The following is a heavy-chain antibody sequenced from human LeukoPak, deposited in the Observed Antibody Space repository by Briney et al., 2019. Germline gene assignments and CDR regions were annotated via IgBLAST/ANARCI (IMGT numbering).Heavy chain of an antibody. V-gene: IGHV1-2*02. D-gene: IGHD5-18*01. CDR1: GYTFTGYY. CDR3: ARARSGYSYILDY. CDR2: INPNSGGT. J-gene: IGHJ4*02. Sequence: ASVKVSCKASGYTFTGYYMHWVRQAPGQGLEWMGWINPNSGGTNYAQKFQARVTMTRDTSISTAYMDLSWLRSDDTAVYYCARARSGYSYILDYWGQGALVTVSS.